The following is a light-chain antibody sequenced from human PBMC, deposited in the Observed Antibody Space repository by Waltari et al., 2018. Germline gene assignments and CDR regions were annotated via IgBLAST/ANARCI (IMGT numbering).Light chain of an antibody. V-gene: IGKV1-17*01. CDR2: SAS. J-gene: IGKJ3*01. CDR3: LQYNSHPFT. CDR1: QGISTY. Sequence: DIQMTQSPSSLSASAGDTVTITCRASQGISTYLNWYQQQPGKVPKRLIYSASSLESGVPPRFSGSGSGTDFTLTISSLQPEDFATYYCLQYNSHPFTFGPGTKLDIK.